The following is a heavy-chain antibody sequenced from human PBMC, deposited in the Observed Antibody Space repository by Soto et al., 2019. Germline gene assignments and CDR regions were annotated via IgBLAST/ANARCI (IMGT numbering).Heavy chain of an antibody. CDR1: GTSLTSGDFW. Sequence: QLQLHESGPGLVKPSETLSLSCTVSGTSLTSGDFWWGWVRQPPGKGLEWIGIISYSGSTLDNPSLKSRLTMSVDTSNNQFSLKVTSVTAADTAVYYCMRQVGSEVWYFDLWGRGTLVTVSS. D-gene: IGHD3-10*01. J-gene: IGHJ2*01. V-gene: IGHV4-39*01. CDR3: MRQVGSEVWYFDL. CDR2: ISYSGST.